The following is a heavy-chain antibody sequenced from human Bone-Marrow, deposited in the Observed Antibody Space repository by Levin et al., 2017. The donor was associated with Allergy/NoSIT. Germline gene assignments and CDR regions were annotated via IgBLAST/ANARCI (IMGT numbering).Heavy chain of an antibody. CDR1: GYTFTSYG. J-gene: IGHJ4*02. CDR2: ISAYNGNT. CDR3: ARERSSGWYGP. D-gene: IGHD6-19*01. V-gene: IGHV1-18*01. Sequence: ASVKVSCKASGYTFTSYGISWVRQAPGQGLEWMGWISAYNGNTNYAQKFQGRVTMTTDTSTTTAYMELRSLRSDDTAVYYCARERSSGWYGPWGQGTLVTVSS.